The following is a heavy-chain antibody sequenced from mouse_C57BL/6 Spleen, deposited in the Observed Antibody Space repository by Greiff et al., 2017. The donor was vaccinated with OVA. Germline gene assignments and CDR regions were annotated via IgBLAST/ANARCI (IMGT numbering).Heavy chain of an antibody. J-gene: IGHJ3*01. CDR3: ASAWFAY. Sequence: QVQLQQPGAELVKPGASVKLSCKASGYTFTSYWMQWVKQRPGQGLEWIGEIDPSDSYTNYNQKFKGKATLTVDTSSSTAYMQLSSLTSEDSAVNYCASAWFAYWGQGTLVTVSA. V-gene: IGHV1-50*01. CDR1: GYTFTSYW. CDR2: IDPSDSYT.